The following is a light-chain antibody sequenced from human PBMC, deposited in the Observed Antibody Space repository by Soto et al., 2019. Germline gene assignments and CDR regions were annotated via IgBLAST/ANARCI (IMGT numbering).Light chain of an antibody. Sequence: QSALTQPVSVSGSPGQSITISCTGTSSDVGGYNYVSWYQQHPGKAPKLMIYEVSNRPSRVSNRFSASKSGNTASLTISGLQPEDEADYYCSAYTRNSTSYVFGTGTKLTV. CDR2: EVS. CDR3: SAYTRNSTSYV. J-gene: IGLJ1*01. CDR1: SSDVGGYNY. V-gene: IGLV2-14*01.